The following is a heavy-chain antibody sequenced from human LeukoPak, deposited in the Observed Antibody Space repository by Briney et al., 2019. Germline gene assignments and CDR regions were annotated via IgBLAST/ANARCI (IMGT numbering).Heavy chain of an antibody. J-gene: IGHJ4*02. CDR1: GFSLSTSGMC. D-gene: IGHD3-22*01. CDR2: IDWDDDK. Sequence: SGPTLVNPTQTLTLTCTFSGFSLSTSGMCVSWIRQPPGKALEWLARIDWDDDKYYSTSLKTRLTISRDTSKNQVVLTMTNMDPVDTATYYCARMRRYYDSSGYPDYWGQGTLVNVSS. V-gene: IGHV2-70*11. CDR3: ARMRRYYDSSGYPDY.